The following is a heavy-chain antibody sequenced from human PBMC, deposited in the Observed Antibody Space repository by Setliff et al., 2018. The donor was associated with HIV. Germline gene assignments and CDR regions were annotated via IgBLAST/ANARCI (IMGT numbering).Heavy chain of an antibody. CDR2: IIPMLGVA. CDR3: AGREMPCSGGDCNRYFYYYYMDV. J-gene: IGHJ6*03. D-gene: IGHD2-21*02. V-gene: IGHV1-69*10. CDR1: GGTFSSYA. Sequence: SVKVSCKASGGTFSSYAISWVRQAPGQGLEWMGGIIPMLGVANYPQKVQGRVTITTDKFTTIVYMELSSLRSEDTAVYYCAGREMPCSGGDCNRYFYYYYMDVWGTGTTVTVSS.